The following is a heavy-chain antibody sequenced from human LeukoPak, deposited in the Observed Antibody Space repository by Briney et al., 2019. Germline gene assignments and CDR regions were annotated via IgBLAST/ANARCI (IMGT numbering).Heavy chain of an antibody. CDR1: GGSITSYY. CDR3: ARHIPGNPYFDY. V-gene: IGHV4-59*08. J-gene: IGHJ4*02. CDR2: IYYSGNT. Sequence: SETLSLTCTVSGGSITSYYWSWIRQPPGKGLEWIGYIYYSGNTNYNPPLKSRVTISVETSKNHLSLKLRSVTAADTAVYYCARHIPGNPYFDYWGQGTLVTVSS. D-gene: IGHD6-13*01.